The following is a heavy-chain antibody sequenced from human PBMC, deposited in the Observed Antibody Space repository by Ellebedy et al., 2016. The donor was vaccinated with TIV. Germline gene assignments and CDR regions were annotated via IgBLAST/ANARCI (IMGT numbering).Heavy chain of an antibody. CDR2: IYYRGST. D-gene: IGHD3-16*02. J-gene: IGHJ4*02. V-gene: IGHV4-39*01. Sequence: MPSETLSLTCTVPGGSISSSRYYWGWIRQPVGKGLEWIGSIYYRGSTDYNPSLKSRVTISVNTSKNQFSLKLSSVTAADTAVYYCARHQPHYDYVWGSYRYYFDYWGQGTLVTVSS. CDR1: GGSISSSRYY. CDR3: ARHQPHYDYVWGSYRYYFDY.